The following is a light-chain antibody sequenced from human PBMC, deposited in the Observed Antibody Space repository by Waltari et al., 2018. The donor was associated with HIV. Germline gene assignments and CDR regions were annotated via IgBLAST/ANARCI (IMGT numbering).Light chain of an antibody. CDR3: QQYGRSPDT. Sequence: DNVLTQSPGTLSLSPGERATLSCRASQSVRNNYLAWFQQKPGQAPRLLIYGASSRATGIPDRFSGSGSGTDFSLTISRLELEDSAVYYCQQYGRSPDTFGQGTKVEIK. CDR1: QSVRNNY. J-gene: IGKJ2*01. CDR2: GAS. V-gene: IGKV3-20*01.